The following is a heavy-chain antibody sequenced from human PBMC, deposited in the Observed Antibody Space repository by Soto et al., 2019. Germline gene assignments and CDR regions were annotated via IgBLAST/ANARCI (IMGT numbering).Heavy chain of an antibody. CDR3: VRVGGSSWSFFDY. CDR2: IWYDGTNK. D-gene: IGHD6-13*01. Sequence: GGSLRPSCAASGFTFSSYGMHWVRQAPGKGLEWVAIIWYDGTNKYYADSVKGRFTITRDNSNTTLYLQMNSLRAEDTAVYYCVRVGGSSWSFFDYWGQGTLVTVSS. J-gene: IGHJ4*02. CDR1: GFTFSSYG. V-gene: IGHV3-33*01.